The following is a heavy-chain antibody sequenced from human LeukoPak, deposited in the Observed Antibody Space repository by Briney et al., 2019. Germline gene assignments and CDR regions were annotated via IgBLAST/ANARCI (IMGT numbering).Heavy chain of an antibody. CDR1: GFTFSSYA. Sequence: GGSLRLSCAASGFTFSSYAMSWVRQAPGKGLEWVAFIRYDESNKFYADSVKGRFTISRDNSKNILFLQMNSLRAEDTAVYYCATMQWLEGVDWFDPWGQGTLVTVSS. D-gene: IGHD6-19*01. CDR2: IRYDESNK. CDR3: ATMQWLEGVDWFDP. J-gene: IGHJ5*02. V-gene: IGHV3-30*02.